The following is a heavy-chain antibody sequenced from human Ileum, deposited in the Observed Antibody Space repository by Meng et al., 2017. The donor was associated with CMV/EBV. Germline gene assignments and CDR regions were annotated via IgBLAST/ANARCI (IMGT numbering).Heavy chain of an antibody. D-gene: IGHD3-16*01. Sequence: GESLKISCAASGFTLSNTWQSWVRQAPGKGLEWVGLIKTKTDGETTDYAAPVKGRFIITRDDSKNTLYLQMNSLKTEDTAVYYCTNGLRGVGVFDYWGQGARVTVSS. CDR2: IKTKTDGETT. V-gene: IGHV3-15*01. J-gene: IGHJ4*02. CDR1: GFTLSNTW. CDR3: TNGLRGVGVFDY.